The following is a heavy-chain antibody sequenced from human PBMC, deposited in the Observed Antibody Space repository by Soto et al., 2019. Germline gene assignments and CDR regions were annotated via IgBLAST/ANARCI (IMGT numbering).Heavy chain of an antibody. CDR3: ASHSGNYYYDY. V-gene: IGHV1-69*02. J-gene: IGHJ4*02. D-gene: IGHD3-10*01. CDR1: GGTFSSYT. Sequence: SVKVSCKASGGTFSSYTIIWVRQAPGQGLEWMGRIIPILGIANYAQRFQGRVTITADKSTSTAYMELSSLRSEDTAVYYCASHSGNYYYDYWGQGTLVTVSS. CDR2: IIPILGIA.